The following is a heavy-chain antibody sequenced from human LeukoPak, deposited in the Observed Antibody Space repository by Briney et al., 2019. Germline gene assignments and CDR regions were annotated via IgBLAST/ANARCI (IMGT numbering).Heavy chain of an antibody. V-gene: IGHV1-18*01. CDR2: ISAYNGNT. Sequence: ASVKVSCKDSGYTFTSYGISWVRQAPGQGLEWMEWISAYNGNTNYAQKLQGRVTMTTDTSTSTAYMELRSLRSDDTAVYYCARCQRDFWSGYYPSWGQGTLVTVSS. CDR3: ARCQRDFWSGYYPS. D-gene: IGHD3-3*01. J-gene: IGHJ5*02. CDR1: GYTFTSYG.